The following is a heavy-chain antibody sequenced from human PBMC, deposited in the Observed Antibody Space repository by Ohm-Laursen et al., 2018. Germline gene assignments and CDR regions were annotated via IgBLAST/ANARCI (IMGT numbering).Heavy chain of an antibody. CDR2: IVVGSGNT. Sequence: ASVKVSCKASGFTFTSSAMQWVRQARGQRLEWIGWIVVGSGNTNYAQKFQERVTITRDMSTSTAYMELSSLRSEDTAVYYCAADPGDYVVNAFDIWGQGTMVTVSS. V-gene: IGHV1-58*02. D-gene: IGHD3-16*01. CDR1: GFTFTSSA. J-gene: IGHJ3*02. CDR3: AADPGDYVVNAFDI.